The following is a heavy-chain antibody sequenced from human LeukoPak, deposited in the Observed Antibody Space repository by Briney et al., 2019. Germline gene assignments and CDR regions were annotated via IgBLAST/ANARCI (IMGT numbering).Heavy chain of an antibody. D-gene: IGHD3-3*01. CDR3: ASPQRGSNEWNYF. V-gene: IGHV3-33*03. Sequence: PGGSLRLSCAASEFTFNSYGMNWVRQAPGKGLEWVAAIRPDGGGKYYADSVKGRFTISRDNAKNSLYLQMNSLKTEDTAVYYCASPQRGSNEWNYFWGQGTLVTVSS. CDR2: IRPDGGGK. J-gene: IGHJ4*02. CDR1: EFTFNSYG.